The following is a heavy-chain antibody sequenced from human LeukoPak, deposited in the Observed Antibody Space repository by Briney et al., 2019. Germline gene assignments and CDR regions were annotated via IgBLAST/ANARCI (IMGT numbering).Heavy chain of an antibody. D-gene: IGHD2-2*01. J-gene: IGHJ6*02. CDR3: ARSGSSSTSPEVDPYYYYYGMDD. CDR2: IIPIFGTA. Sequence: ASVKVSCKASGGTFSSYAISWVRQAPGQGLEWMGGIIPIFGTANYAQKFQGRVTITADESTSTAYMELSSLRSEDTAVYYCARSGSSSTSPEVDPYYYYYGMDDWGQGTTVTVSS. V-gene: IGHV1-69*13. CDR1: GGTFSSYA.